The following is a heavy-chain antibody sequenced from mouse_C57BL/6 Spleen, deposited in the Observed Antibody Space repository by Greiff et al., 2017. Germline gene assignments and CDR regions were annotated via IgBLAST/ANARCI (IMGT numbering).Heavy chain of an antibody. D-gene: IGHD1-1*01. J-gene: IGHJ4*01. CDR3: AITTVVANYYAMDY. CDR1: GFSLTSYG. V-gene: IGHV2-2*01. CDR2: IWSGGST. Sequence: VQLQQSGPGLVQPSQSLSITCTVSGFSLTSYGVHWVRQSPGKGLEWLGVIWSGGSTDYNAAFISRLSISKDNSKSQVFFKMNRLQADDTAIYYCAITTVVANYYAMDYWGQGTSVTVSS.